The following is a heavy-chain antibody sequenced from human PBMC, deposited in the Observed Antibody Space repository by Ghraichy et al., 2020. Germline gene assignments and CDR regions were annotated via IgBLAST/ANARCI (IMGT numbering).Heavy chain of an antibody. V-gene: IGHV3-53*01. CDR1: GFTVSSNY. CDR2: IYSGGST. CDR3: ARKGWELLDYGMDV. D-gene: IGHD1-26*01. J-gene: IGHJ6*02. Sequence: GGSLRLSCAASGFTVSSNYMSWVRQAPGKGLEWVSVIYSGGSTYYADSVKGRFTISRDNSKNTLYLQMNSLRAEDTAVYYCARKGWELLDYGMDVWGQGTTVTVSS.